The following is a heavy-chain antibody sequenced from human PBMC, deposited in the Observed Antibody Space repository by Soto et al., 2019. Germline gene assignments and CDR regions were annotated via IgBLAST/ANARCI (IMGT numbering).Heavy chain of an antibody. Sequence: DVNLVESGGGLVKPGGSLRLSCAGSGFMFNVYRMTWVRQAPGKGLEWVSCISSDSSQKFYADSVKGRFTISRENARNALHRHMDSLRPEDAGVYYCARIIGARGSASDFWGQGTLVTVSP. CDR3: ARIIGARGSASDF. J-gene: IGHJ4*02. CDR2: ISSDSSQK. V-gene: IGHV3-21*01. CDR1: GFMFNVYR.